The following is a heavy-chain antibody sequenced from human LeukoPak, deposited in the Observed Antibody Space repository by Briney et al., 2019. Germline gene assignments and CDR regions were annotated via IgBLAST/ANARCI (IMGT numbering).Heavy chain of an antibody. CDR2: IWYDGSYK. CDR3: ARLWGSVSGYFDY. D-gene: IGHD2-21*01. CDR1: GYTFSSHG. V-gene: IGHV3-33*01. J-gene: IGHJ4*02. Sequence: PGRSLRLSCAVSGYTFSSHGTHWVRQAPGKGLEWVAAIWYDGSYKYYADSVKGRFTISRDNSKNMLYLQMDSLRGEDTALYYCARLWGSVSGYFDYWGQGTLVTVSS.